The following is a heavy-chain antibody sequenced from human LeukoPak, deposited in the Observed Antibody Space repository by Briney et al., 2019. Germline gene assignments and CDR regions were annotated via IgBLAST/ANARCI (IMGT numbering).Heavy chain of an antibody. CDR1: GYTFTGYY. V-gene: IGHV1-2*02. CDR2: INPNSGGT. J-gene: IGHJ4*02. D-gene: IGHD2-2*01. CDR3: ARGKEAGYCSSTSCYPGDY. Sequence: GASVKVSCKASGYTFTGYYMHWVRQAPGQGLEWMGWINPNSGGTNYAQKFQGRVTMTRDTSISTAYMELSRLRSDDTAVYYCARGKEAGYCSSTSCYPGDYWGQGTLVTVPS.